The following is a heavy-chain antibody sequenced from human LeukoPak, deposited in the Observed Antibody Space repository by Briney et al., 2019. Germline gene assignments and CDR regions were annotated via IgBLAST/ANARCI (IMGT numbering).Heavy chain of an antibody. D-gene: IGHD6-13*01. J-gene: IGHJ4*02. CDR3: TTEKSSSSWYDPFDY. V-gene: IGHV3-21*01. CDR1: GFTFSSYS. CDR2: VSTGSNYI. Sequence: GGSLRLSCTASGFTFSSYSLNWVRQAPGKGLEWVSSVSTGSNYIYYADSVKGRFTISRDNDKTSLYLQMNSLRVEDTAVYYCTTEKSSSSWYDPFDYWGQGTLVTVSS.